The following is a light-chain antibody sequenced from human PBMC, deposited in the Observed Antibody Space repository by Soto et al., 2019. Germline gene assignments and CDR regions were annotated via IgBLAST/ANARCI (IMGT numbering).Light chain of an antibody. J-gene: IGKJ3*01. CDR2: DAS. CDR3: QQFNSEPFT. CDR1: QGISSA. Sequence: ALPLTQSPPSLSASVGDRVTITCRASQGISSAVAWYQQKPGKAPKVLMYDASSMESGVPSRFSGSGSGTDFTLTISSLQPEDFATYYCQQFNSEPFTFGPGTKVDIK. V-gene: IGKV1-13*02.